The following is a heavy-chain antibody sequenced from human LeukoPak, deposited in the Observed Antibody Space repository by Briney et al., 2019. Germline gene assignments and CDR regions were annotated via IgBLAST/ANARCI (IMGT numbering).Heavy chain of an antibody. D-gene: IGHD1-14*01. V-gene: IGHV3-33*01. CDR3: ARRTGHSYFDY. CDR2: IWYDGSNK. CDR1: GFTFSSYG. Sequence: GRSLRLSCAASGFTFSSYGMHWVRQAPGKGLEWVAVIWYDGSNKYYADSVKGRFTISRDNAENSLFLQINSLRVEDTAIYYCARRTGHSYFDYWGQGILVTVSS. J-gene: IGHJ4*02.